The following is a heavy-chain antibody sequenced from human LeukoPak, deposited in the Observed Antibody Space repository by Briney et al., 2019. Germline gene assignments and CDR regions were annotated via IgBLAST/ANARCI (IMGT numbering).Heavy chain of an antibody. CDR3: AKSTVGSYYYMDV. V-gene: IGHV3-20*04. D-gene: IGHD4-11*01. J-gene: IGHJ6*03. CDR1: GFTFDDYG. Sequence: PGGSLRLSCAASGFTFDDYGMSWVRQAPGKGLEWVSSIKWNGGSTGYADSVKGRFTISRDNAKNSLYLQMNSLRAEDMALYYCAKSTVGSYYYMDVWGKGTTVTVSS. CDR2: IKWNGGST.